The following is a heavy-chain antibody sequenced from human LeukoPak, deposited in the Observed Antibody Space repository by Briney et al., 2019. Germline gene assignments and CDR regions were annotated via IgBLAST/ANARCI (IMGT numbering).Heavy chain of an antibody. V-gene: IGHV3-20*04. CDR1: GFTFDDYG. Sequence: GGSLRLSCAASGFTFDDYGMSWVRQAPGKGLEWVSGTNWNGARTGYADSVKGRFIISRDNAKNSLYLQMNSLRAEDTALYYCARELTTVTTEGWFDPWGQGTLVTVSS. D-gene: IGHD4-17*01. CDR3: ARELTTVTTEGWFDP. J-gene: IGHJ5*02. CDR2: TNWNGART.